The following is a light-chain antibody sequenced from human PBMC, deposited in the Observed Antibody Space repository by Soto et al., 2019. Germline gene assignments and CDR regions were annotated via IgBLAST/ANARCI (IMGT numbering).Light chain of an antibody. Sequence: EIVLTQSPATLSLSPGERATLSCRASQSVSSYLAWYQQKPGQAPRLLIYDASNRATGIPARFSGSGSGTEFTPTISRLEPEDFAVYYCQQRSSWPRTFGQGTKVDIK. CDR1: QSVSSY. CDR2: DAS. J-gene: IGKJ1*01. CDR3: QQRSSWPRT. V-gene: IGKV3-11*01.